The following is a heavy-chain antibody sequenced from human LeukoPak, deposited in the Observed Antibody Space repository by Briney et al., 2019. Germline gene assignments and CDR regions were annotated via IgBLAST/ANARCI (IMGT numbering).Heavy chain of an antibody. D-gene: IGHD5-12*01. CDR3: TTKVIRGNSGDDYDD. CDR1: GVTFSSYG. CDR2: IPSDGNDK. V-gene: IGHV3-30*03. J-gene: IGHJ4*02. Sequence: GGSLRLSCAASGVTFSSYGMHWVRQAPGKGLEWVALIPSDGNDKLYGDSVKGRFTISRDDSKSTLYLQMNSLRAEDTAVYYCTTKVIRGNSGDDYDDWGQGTLVTVSS.